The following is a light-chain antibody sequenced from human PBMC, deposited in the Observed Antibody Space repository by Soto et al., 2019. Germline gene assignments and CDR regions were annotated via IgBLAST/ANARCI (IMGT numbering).Light chain of an antibody. CDR3: QVWVSSSHHFYA. CDR2: NDR. CDR1: NIGSKS. Sequence: SYELTQPPSVSVAPGQTARITGGGDNIGSKSVHWYQQKPGQAPVLVVYNDRDRPSGIPERFSGSNSGNTATLTISRVEAGDEADYYCQVWVSSSHHFYAFGTGTKVTVL. V-gene: IGLV3-21*02. J-gene: IGLJ1*01.